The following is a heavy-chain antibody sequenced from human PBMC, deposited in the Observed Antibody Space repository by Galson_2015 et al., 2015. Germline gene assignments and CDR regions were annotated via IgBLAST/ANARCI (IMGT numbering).Heavy chain of an antibody. CDR2: INPNSGGT. V-gene: IGHV1-2*04. D-gene: IGHD6-13*01. Sequence: SVKVSCKASGYTFTSYYMHWVRQAPGQGLEWMGWINPNSGGTNYAQKFQGWVTMTRDTSISTAYMELSRLRSDDTAVYYCARGENGSSWFKNDAFDIWGQGTMVTVSS. CDR1: GYTFTSYY. CDR3: ARGENGSSWFKNDAFDI. J-gene: IGHJ3*02.